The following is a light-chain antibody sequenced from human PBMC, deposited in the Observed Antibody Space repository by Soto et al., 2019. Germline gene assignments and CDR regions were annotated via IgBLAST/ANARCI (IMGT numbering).Light chain of an antibody. CDR1: SSNIGNNA. V-gene: IGLV1-36*01. J-gene: IGLJ3*02. CDR2: QDD. CDR3: LAWDDSLDAWV. Sequence: QAVVTQPPSVSEAPRQRVTISCSGSSSNIGNNAVSWYQHLPGQAPKLLIYQDDLLPSGVPDRFSGSKSGTSASLAISGLRSEDEADYYCLAWDDSLDAWVFGGGTKLTVL.